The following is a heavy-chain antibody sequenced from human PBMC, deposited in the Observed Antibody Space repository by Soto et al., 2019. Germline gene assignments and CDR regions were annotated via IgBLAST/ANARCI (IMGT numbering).Heavy chain of an antibody. V-gene: IGHV3-15*01. Sequence: PGGSLRLSCAASGFTFSNAWMSWVRQAPGKGLEWVGRIKSKTDGGTTDYAAPVKGRFTISRDDSKNTLYLQMNSLKTEDTAVYYCTTYSSSSIGYYYGMDVWGQGTTVTVSS. D-gene: IGHD6-6*01. CDR2: IKSKTDGGTT. CDR3: TTYSSSSIGYYYGMDV. J-gene: IGHJ6*02. CDR1: GFTFSNAW.